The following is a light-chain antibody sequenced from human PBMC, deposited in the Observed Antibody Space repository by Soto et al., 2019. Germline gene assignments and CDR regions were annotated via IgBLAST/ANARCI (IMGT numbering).Light chain of an antibody. V-gene: IGKV3-15*01. CDR3: HQYNNWPPS. CDR1: QRVSTN. Sequence: ETVMTQSPATLSVSPGERATLSCRASQRVSTNLAWYQQKPGQSPRLLIYRASTRATDIPARFSGSGSGTEFTLTLSSLQSEDFAVYYCHQYNNWPPSFGGGTKVEIK. CDR2: RAS. J-gene: IGKJ4*01.